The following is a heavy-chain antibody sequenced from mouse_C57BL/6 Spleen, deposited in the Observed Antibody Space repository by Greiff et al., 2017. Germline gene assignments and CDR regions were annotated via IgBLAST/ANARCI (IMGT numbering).Heavy chain of an antibody. CDR3: ARSPYYDGDD. CDR2: IYPGDGDT. CDR1: GYAFSSSW. V-gene: IGHV1-82*01. D-gene: IGHD1-1*01. Sequence: QVQLQQSGPELVKPGASVTISCKASGYAFSSSWMNWVKQRPGKGLEWIGRIYPGDGDTNYNGKFKGKATLTADKSSSTAYMQLSSLTSEDSAVYFCARSPYYDGDDGGQGTTLTVSS. J-gene: IGHJ2*01.